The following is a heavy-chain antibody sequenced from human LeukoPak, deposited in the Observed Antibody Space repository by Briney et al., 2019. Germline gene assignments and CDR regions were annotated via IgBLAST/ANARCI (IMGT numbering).Heavy chain of an antibody. V-gene: IGHV4-59*01. CDR2: IYYSGST. D-gene: IGHD6-13*01. Sequence: MASETLSLTCTVSGGSISSYYWSWIRQPPGKGLEWIGYIYYSGSTNYNPSLKSRVTISVDTSKNQFSLKLSSVTAADTAVYYCARVVAAAFWFDYYYMDVWGKGTTVTISS. CDR1: GGSISSYY. J-gene: IGHJ6*03. CDR3: ARVVAAAFWFDYYYMDV.